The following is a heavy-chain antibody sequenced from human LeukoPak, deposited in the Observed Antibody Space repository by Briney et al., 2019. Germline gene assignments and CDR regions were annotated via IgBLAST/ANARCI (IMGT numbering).Heavy chain of an antibody. Sequence: GGSLRLSCAASGFTFSKYWMLWVRQAPGKGLESVSRINTDGTVTTYADSVKGRFNVSRDNADNTMFLQMNSVRDEDTAVYYCATKQWLAPPPDSWGQGTPVTVSS. J-gene: IGHJ4*02. CDR3: ATKQWLAPPPDS. CDR2: INTDGTVT. D-gene: IGHD6-19*01. CDR1: GFTFSKYW. V-gene: IGHV3-74*01.